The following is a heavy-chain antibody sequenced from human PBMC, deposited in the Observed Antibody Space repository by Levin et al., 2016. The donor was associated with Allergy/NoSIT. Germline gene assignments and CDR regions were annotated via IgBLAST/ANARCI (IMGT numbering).Heavy chain of an antibody. CDR3: ARDTFLKWYSSFLDWYFDL. CDR1: GFTFSSYS. V-gene: IGHV3-21*01. Sequence: GESLKISCAASGFTFSSYSMNWVRQAPGKGLEWVSSISSSSSYIYYADSVKGRFTISRDNAKNSLYLQMNSLRAEDTAVYYCARDTFLKWYSSFLDWYFDLWGRGTLVTVSS. J-gene: IGHJ2*01. CDR2: ISSSSSYI. D-gene: IGHD6-13*01.